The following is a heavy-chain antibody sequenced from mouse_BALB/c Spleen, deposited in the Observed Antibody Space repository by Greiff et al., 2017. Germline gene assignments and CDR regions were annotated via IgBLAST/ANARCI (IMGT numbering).Heavy chain of an antibody. CDR1: GFSLTGYG. D-gene: IGHD1-1*01. J-gene: IGHJ4*01. Sequence: QAQLQQSGPGLVAPSQSLSITCTASGFSLTGYGVNWVRQPPGKGLEWLGMIWGDGSTDYNSALKSRLSISKDNSKSQVFLKMNSLQTDDTARYYCARDCDTTVASARDYWGQGTSVTVAS. CDR2: IWGDGST. V-gene: IGHV2-6-7*01. CDR3: ARDCDTTVASARDY.